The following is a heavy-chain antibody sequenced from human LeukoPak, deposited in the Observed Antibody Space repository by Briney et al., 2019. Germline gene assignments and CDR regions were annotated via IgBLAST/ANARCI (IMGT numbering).Heavy chain of an antibody. V-gene: IGHV3-23*01. CDR3: EKGGSSSGHPFPINY. Sequence: GGSLRLSCAASGFTFSSYGMSWVRQAPGKGLEWVSAISGSGGSTYYANSVKGRFTISRDNVKNTMYLQMNSLRAEDTAVYYCEKGGSSSGHPFPINYWGQGTLVTVSS. J-gene: IGHJ4*02. CDR1: GFTFSSYG. D-gene: IGHD3-22*01. CDR2: ISGSGGST.